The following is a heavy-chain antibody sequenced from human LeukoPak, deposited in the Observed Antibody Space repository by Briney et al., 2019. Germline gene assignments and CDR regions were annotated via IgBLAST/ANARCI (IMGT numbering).Heavy chain of an antibody. CDR1: GFTFSSYA. Sequence: GGSLRLSCAASGFTFSSYAMSWVRQAPGKGLEWVSAISGSGGSTYYADSVKGRFTISRDNSKNTLYLQMNSLRAEDTAVYYCAKDRTYSSGPNYFDYWGQGTLVTVSS. CDR2: ISGSGGST. V-gene: IGHV3-23*01. CDR3: AKDRTYSSGPNYFDY. D-gene: IGHD6-19*01. J-gene: IGHJ4*02.